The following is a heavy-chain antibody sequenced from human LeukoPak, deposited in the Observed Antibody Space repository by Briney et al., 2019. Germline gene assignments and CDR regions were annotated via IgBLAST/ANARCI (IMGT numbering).Heavy chain of an antibody. V-gene: IGHV4-59*12. J-gene: IGHJ2*01. Sequence: PSETLSLTCTVSGGSISSYYWSWIRQPPGKGLEWMGYIYYSGSTNYNPSLKSRVTISVDTSKNQFSLKLSSVTAADTAVYYCARAREMATIYWYFDLWGRGTLVTVSS. CDR1: GGSISSYY. D-gene: IGHD5-24*01. CDR3: ARAREMATIYWYFDL. CDR2: IYYSGST.